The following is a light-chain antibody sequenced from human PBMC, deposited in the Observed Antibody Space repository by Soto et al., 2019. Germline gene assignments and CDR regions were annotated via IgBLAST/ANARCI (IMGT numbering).Light chain of an antibody. CDR1: QSVSSK. CDR2: SAS. Sequence: EILMTQSPATLSVSPVQIATLSCRASQSVSSKLAWYQQRPGQAPRLLIYSASTRATGIPARFSGSGSGTEFTLTIRSLQSEDFAVYYCHQYNHWLTWTFGQGTKVDIK. J-gene: IGKJ1*01. CDR3: HQYNHWLTWT. V-gene: IGKV3-15*01.